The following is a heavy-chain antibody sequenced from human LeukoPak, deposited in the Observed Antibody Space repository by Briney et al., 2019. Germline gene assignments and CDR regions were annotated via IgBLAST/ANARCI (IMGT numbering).Heavy chain of an antibody. J-gene: IGHJ4*02. CDR2: IWYDGSNK. Sequence: PGGSLRLSCAASGFTFSSYGVHWVRQAPGKGLEWVAVIWYDGSNKYYADSVKGRSTISRDNAKNSLYLQMNSLRAEDTAVYYCARDRMDGSGWYFGYWGQGTLVTVSS. D-gene: IGHD6-19*01. CDR3: ARDRMDGSGWYFGY. V-gene: IGHV3-33*08. CDR1: GFTFSSYG.